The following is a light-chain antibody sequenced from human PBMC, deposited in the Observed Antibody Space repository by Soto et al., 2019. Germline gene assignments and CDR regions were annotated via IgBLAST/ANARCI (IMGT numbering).Light chain of an antibody. CDR1: QSISRT. CDR3: QQYNNLQIK. CDR2: DAF. V-gene: IGKV3D-15*01. Sequence: IVLTQSQDTLSVSPGERATLSCRASQSISRTLAWYQQKSGQPPRLLIYDAFTRATGFPARFSGSGSGTEFTLPISSLQSEYFVVYYCQQYNNLQIKSGGGSKV. J-gene: IGKJ4*02.